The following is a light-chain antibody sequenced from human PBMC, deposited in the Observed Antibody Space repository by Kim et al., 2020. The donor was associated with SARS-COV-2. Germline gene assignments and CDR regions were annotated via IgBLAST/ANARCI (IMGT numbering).Light chain of an antibody. CDR3: CSFAGTYTWV. V-gene: IGLV2-11*03. Sequence: GQSVAISCTGTSSDVGGYNYVSWYQQHPGKAPKLIIYDVTERPSGVPDRFSGSKSGNTASLTISWLQAEDEADYYCCSFAGTYTWVFGGGTQLTVL. CDR2: DVT. CDR1: SSDVGGYNY. J-gene: IGLJ3*02.